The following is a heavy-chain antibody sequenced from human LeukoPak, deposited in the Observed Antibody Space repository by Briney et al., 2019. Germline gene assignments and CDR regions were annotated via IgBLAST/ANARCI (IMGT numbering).Heavy chain of an antibody. CDR1: GGSISSYY. V-gene: IGHV4-4*07. CDR2: IYTSGST. CDR3: ARDGASDYGDYDYYGMDV. J-gene: IGHJ6*02. Sequence: PSETLSLTCTVSGGSISSYYWSWIRQPAGKGLEWIGRIYTSGSTNYNPSLKSRVTISVDTSKNQFSLKLSSVTAADTAVYYCARDGASDYGDYDYYGMDVWGQGTTVTVSS. D-gene: IGHD4-17*01.